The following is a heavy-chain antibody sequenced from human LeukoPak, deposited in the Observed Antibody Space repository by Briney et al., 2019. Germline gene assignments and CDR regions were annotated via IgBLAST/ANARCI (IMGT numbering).Heavy chain of an antibody. D-gene: IGHD2-2*01. V-gene: IGHV1-3*01. CDR2: INAGNGNT. CDR1: GYTLTSYA. CDR3: ARGGRLGYCSSTSCPYYFDY. J-gene: IGHJ4*02. Sequence: ASVKVSCKASGYTLTSYAMHWVRQAPGQRLEWMGWINAGNGNTKYSQKFQGRVTITRDTSASTAYMELSSLRSEDTAVYYCARGGRLGYCSSTSCPYYFDYWGQGTLVTVSS.